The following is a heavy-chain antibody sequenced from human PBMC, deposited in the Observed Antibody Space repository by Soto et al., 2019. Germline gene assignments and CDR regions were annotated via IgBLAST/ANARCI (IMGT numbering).Heavy chain of an antibody. CDR2: VSGSGGSL. V-gene: IGHV3-23*01. J-gene: IGHJ4*02. CDR1: GFTFSNYA. CDR3: AKDSTLAATDYFDA. D-gene: IGHD6-25*01. Sequence: EVQLLESGGGVVQPGGSLRLSCAASGFTFSNYAMTWVRQASGKGLEWVSAVSGSGGSLYYADSVMGRFTVSRDNSKNTVYLQMNSLRAEDTAVYYCAKDSTLAATDYFDAWGQGTLVTVSS.